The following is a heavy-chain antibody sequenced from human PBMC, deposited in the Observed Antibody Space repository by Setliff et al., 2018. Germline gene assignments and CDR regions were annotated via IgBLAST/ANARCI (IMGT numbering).Heavy chain of an antibody. CDR2: IFGGDSST. J-gene: IGHJ4*01. Sequence: PGGSLRLSCTASGFTFSSYAVSWVRQAPGKGLEWVSTIFGGDSSTYYADSVQGRVTISRDNHKNTLHLQMNSLRVEDTAIYYCAKSPHDFWSGRVFFDYWGQGMLVTVSS. V-gene: IGHV3-23*01. D-gene: IGHD3-3*01. CDR1: GFTFSSYA. CDR3: AKSPHDFWSGRVFFDY.